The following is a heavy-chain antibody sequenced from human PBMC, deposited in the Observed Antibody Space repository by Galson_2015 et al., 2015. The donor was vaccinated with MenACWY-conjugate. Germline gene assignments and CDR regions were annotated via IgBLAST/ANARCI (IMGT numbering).Heavy chain of an antibody. V-gene: IGHV3-21*01. Sequence: SLRLSCAASGFTFSGYRMNWVRQAPGKGLEWVSSISSSSSYIYYADSVKGRFTISRDNAKNSLYLQMNSLRAEDTAVYYCARWPDSSPRYQYYYYGMDVWGQGTTVTVSS. D-gene: IGHD6-13*01. CDR3: ARWPDSSPRYQYYYYGMDV. CDR1: GFTFSGYR. CDR2: ISSSSSYI. J-gene: IGHJ6*02.